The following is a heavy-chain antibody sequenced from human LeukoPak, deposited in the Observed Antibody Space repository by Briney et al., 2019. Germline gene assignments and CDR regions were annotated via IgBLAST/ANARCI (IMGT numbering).Heavy chain of an antibody. D-gene: IGHD3-10*01. J-gene: IGHJ4*02. Sequence: ASVKVSCKASGYTFTSHYMHWVRQAPGQGLEWMGIINPSGGSTSYAQKFQGRVTMTRDTSTSTVYMELSSLRSEDTAVYYCARDSNYYGSGSYFHFGYWGQGTLVTVSS. CDR1: GYTFTSHY. CDR3: ARDSNYYGSGSYFHFGY. V-gene: IGHV1-46*01. CDR2: INPSGGST.